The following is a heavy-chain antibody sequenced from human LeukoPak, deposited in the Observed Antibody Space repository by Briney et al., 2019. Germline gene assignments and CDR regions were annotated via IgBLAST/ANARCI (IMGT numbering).Heavy chain of an antibody. Sequence: SETLSLTCTVSGGSISSYYWTWIRQPPGKGLEWIGYIYYSGSTNYNPSLKSRVTISLDTSKNQFSLKLSSVTAADTAVYFCATLVSTRYYFDYWGQGTLVTVSS. D-gene: IGHD5/OR15-5a*01. J-gene: IGHJ4*02. CDR3: ATLVSTRYYFDY. V-gene: IGHV4-59*01. CDR2: IYYSGST. CDR1: GGSISSYY.